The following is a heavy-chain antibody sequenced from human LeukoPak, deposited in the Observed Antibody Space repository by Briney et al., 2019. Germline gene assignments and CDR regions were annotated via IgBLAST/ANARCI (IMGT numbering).Heavy chain of an antibody. CDR1: GFTFSSYA. Sequence: GGSLRLSCAASGFTFSSYAMHWVRQAPGEGLEWVTVISYDGSNKYYADSVKGRFTISRDNSKNTLYLQMNSLRAEDTALYYCASATSTWLPPFDYWGQGTLVTVSS. D-gene: IGHD6-13*01. V-gene: IGHV3-30-3*01. J-gene: IGHJ4*02. CDR3: ASATSTWLPPFDY. CDR2: ISYDGSNK.